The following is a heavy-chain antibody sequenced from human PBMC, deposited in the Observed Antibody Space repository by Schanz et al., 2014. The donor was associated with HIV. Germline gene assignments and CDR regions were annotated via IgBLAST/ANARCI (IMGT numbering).Heavy chain of an antibody. CDR1: GFTFSSYG. CDR3: ARGSGPYYYYYGMDV. V-gene: IGHV3-7*01. CDR2: IKQDGSEK. Sequence: VQLVESGGGVVQPGRSLRLSCAASGFTFSSYGMHWVRQAPGKGLEWVANIKQDGSEKYYVDSVKGRFTISRDNAKNSLYLQMNSLRAEDTAVYYCARGSGPYYYYYGMDVWGQGTTVTVSS. D-gene: IGHD2-15*01. J-gene: IGHJ6*02.